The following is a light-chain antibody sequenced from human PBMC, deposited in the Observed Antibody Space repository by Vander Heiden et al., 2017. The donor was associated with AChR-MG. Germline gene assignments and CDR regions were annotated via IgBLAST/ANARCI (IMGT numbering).Light chain of an antibody. CDR1: SSDVGGYNY. V-gene: IGLV2-14*03. CDR2: DVS. J-gene: IGLJ2*01. Sequence: QSALTQPASVSGSPGQSLTISCPGTSSDVGGYNYVSWYQQHPGKAPRLMIYDVSNRPSGVSNRFSGSKSGNTASLTISGLQAEDEADYYGSSYTSSSTVFGGGTKLTVL. CDR3: SSYTSSSTV.